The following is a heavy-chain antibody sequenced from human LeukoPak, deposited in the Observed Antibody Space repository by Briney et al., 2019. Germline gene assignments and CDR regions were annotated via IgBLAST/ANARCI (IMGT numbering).Heavy chain of an antibody. CDR2: VSYSGST. CDR3: ARDTNYGDYV. Sequence: SETLSLTCTVTGGSISSGSYYWGWIRQPPGKGLEWIGSVSYSGSTHYNPSLKSRATLSRDTSENQFFLRLSSVTAADTAVYYCARDTNYGDYVWGQGTLVTVSS. CDR1: GGSISSGSYY. J-gene: IGHJ4*02. V-gene: IGHV4-39*07. D-gene: IGHD4-17*01.